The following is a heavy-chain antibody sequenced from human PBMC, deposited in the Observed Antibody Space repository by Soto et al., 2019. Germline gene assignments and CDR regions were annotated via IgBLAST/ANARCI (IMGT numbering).Heavy chain of an antibody. J-gene: IGHJ2*01. D-gene: IGHD3-16*01. Sequence: QVQLQQWGTGLLKPSETLSLTCAVYGESFSGYYWSWIRQPPGKGLEWIGEINHSGSTNYNPSLKSRVTISVDTSKNQFSLKLSSVTAADTAVYYCARCYVGGGRYFDLWGRGTLVTVSS. CDR1: GESFSGYY. CDR2: INHSGST. CDR3: ARCYVGGGRYFDL. V-gene: IGHV4-34*01.